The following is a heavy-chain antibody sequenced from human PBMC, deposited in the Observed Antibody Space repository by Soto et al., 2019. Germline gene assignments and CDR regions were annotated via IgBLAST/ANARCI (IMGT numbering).Heavy chain of an antibody. V-gene: IGHV5-10-1*01. Sequence: PGEFLKNCCSGAEYSFISYGSSWVRKMTGKGLEWMGRIDPSDSYTNYSPSFQGHVTISADKSISTAYLQWSSLKASDTAMYYCARHQYSSGRTLYDYWGQGTLVTVSS. CDR1: EYSFISYG. J-gene: IGHJ4*02. CDR3: ARHQYSSGRTLYDY. CDR2: IDPSDSYT. D-gene: IGHD6-19*01.